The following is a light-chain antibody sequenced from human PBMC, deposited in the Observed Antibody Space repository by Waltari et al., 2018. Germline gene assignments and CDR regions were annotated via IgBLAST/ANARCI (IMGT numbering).Light chain of an antibody. CDR2: DAS. Sequence: EILLTQSPATLSSSLGERATLSCRASQTGDTLLGWYQQKPGQAPRLVIHDASNRAPGFPARFSGSGSGTDFTLTISSLEPEDFAVYYCQHRVSWPLTFGGGTKVEL. CDR1: QTGDTL. V-gene: IGKV3-11*01. J-gene: IGKJ4*01. CDR3: QHRVSWPLT.